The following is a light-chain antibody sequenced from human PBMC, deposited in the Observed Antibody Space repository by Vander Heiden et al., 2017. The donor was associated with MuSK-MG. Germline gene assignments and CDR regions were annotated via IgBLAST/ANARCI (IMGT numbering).Light chain of an antibody. CDR1: QSVRSN. Sequence: DIVMTQSPATLSVSPGERATLSCRASQSVRSNFAWYQQTPGQAPRLLIYGASTRATGIPARFRGSVSGTEFSHIISSLQSEDFAVYYWQQYHSRPPLTFGGGTKVEIK. J-gene: IGKJ4*01. CDR3: QQYHSRPPLT. CDR2: GAS. V-gene: IGKV3-15*01.